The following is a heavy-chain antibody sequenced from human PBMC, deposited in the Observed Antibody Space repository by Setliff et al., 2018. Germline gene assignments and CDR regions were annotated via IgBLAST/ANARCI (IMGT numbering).Heavy chain of an antibody. Sequence: ASVKVSCKASGYTFTGHYIHWVRQAPGQGLVWMGWINPRTGVTNSAQKFQGRVTMTRDTSITTVYMDLSRLKSDDTAVYYCARGTDYHGSGSYWAKDVGGKGTTVTVSS. D-gene: IGHD3-10*01. CDR1: GYTFTGHY. CDR3: ARGTDYHGSGSYWAKDV. CDR2: INPRTGVT. J-gene: IGHJ6*04. V-gene: IGHV1-2*02.